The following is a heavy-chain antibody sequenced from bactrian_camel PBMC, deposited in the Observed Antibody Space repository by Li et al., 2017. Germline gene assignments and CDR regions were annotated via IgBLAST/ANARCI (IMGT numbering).Heavy chain of an antibody. V-gene: IGHV3S53*01. Sequence: HVQLVESGGGAVPGGGSLRLSCAGSGFIVSTECMGWFRQAPGKEREAVARMDGDGKVEYIDSVKGRFTISRDNGKKILYLQMNSLKPEDSAMYYCAANPQRTRLCRVDTFNYWGQGTQVTVS. CDR1: GFIVSTEC. CDR3: AANPQRTRLCRVDTFNY. D-gene: IGHD3*01. CDR2: MDGDGKV. J-gene: IGHJ4*01.